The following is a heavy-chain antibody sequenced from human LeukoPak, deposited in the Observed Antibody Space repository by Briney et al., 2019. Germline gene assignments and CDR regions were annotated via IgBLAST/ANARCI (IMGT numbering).Heavy chain of an antibody. Sequence: SGGSLRLSCSASGFTFSNYAMYWVRQAPGKGLVWVSAISGSGGSTYYADSVKGRFTISRDNSKNTLFLQMNSLRAEDTAVYYCAKQTTYCSSTSCYTHFDYWGQGTLVTVSS. D-gene: IGHD2-2*02. CDR2: ISGSGGST. CDR1: GFTFSNYA. V-gene: IGHV3-23*01. J-gene: IGHJ4*02. CDR3: AKQTTYCSSTSCYTHFDY.